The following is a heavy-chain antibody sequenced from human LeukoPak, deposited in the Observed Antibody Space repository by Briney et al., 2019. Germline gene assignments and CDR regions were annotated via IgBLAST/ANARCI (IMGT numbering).Heavy chain of an antibody. J-gene: IGHJ5*02. Sequence: ASVKVSCKASGYTAIDYYMHWVRQAPGQGLEWMGMINPTSGSTDYAQTFQGRVTMTRDTPTSVFYMEMNGLTSDDTAVYCCARDGGGWLDPWGQGTLVTVSS. CDR1: GYTAIDYY. D-gene: IGHD3-16*01. CDR2: INPTSGST. CDR3: ARDGGGWLDP. V-gene: IGHV1-46*01.